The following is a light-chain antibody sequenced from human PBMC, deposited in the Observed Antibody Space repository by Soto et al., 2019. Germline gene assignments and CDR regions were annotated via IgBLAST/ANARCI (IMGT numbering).Light chain of an antibody. Sequence: EIVLTQSPGTLSLSPGERATLSCRASQSVSRTYMAWYQQKPGQAPRLLIYGASNRATGIPDRFSGSGSGTGFTLTIGGLEPEDFAVYYCQQYGSSPQTFGPGTRCEI. CDR1: QSVSRTY. CDR3: QQYGSSPQT. V-gene: IGKV3-20*01. CDR2: GAS. J-gene: IGKJ2*01.